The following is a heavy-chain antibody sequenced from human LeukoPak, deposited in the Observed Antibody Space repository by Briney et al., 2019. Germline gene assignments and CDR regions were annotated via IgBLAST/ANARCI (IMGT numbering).Heavy chain of an antibody. CDR3: GRDALVGYFSYYYMDV. V-gene: IGHV4-59*11. Sequence: PSETLSLTCTVSGCSISSHYWTWIRQSPVKGLEWIGDISNSGSTSYNASLKSRVTISIDTSKNQFSLKMSSVTAADTAVYYCGRDALVGYFSYYYMDVWGKGTTVTVSS. CDR2: ISNSGST. D-gene: IGHD2-15*01. CDR1: GCSISSHY. J-gene: IGHJ6*03.